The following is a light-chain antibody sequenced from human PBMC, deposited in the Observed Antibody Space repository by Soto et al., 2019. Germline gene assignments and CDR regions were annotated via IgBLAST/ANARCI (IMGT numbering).Light chain of an antibody. J-gene: IGLJ2*01. CDR3: AAWDDRLSGLV. CDR2: GDT. CDR1: NSNIGAGFD. V-gene: IGLV1-40*01. Sequence: QSVLTQPPSVSGAPGQRVTISCTGSNSNIGAGFDVHWYQQYPGTAPQLLIFGDTNRPSGVPDRFSGSKSGASASLAISGLRSEDEADYYCAAWDDRLSGLVFGRGTKLTVL.